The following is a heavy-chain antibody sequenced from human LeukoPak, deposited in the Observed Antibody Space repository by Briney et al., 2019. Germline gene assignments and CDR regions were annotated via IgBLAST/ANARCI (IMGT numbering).Heavy chain of an antibody. D-gene: IGHD6-13*01. J-gene: IGHJ4*02. CDR1: GGTFISYA. V-gene: IGHV1-69*04. CDR2: IFPILGIA. Sequence: GASVKVSCKGSGGTFISYAISWVRQAPGQGLEWMGRIFPILGIANCAQKFQGRDTITADPATSTADMEPSSLRSEDTAVYYCAREGIVAAGYSFDYWGRGTLVTVSS. CDR3: AREGIVAAGYSFDY.